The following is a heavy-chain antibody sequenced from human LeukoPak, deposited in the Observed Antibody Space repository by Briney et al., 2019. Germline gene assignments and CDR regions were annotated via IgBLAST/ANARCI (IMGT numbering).Heavy chain of an antibody. CDR2: IYTSGST. CDR1: GGSISSGSYY. J-gene: IGHJ4*02. Sequence: PSETLSLTCTVSGGSISSGSYYWSWIRQPAGKGLEWIGRIYTSGSTNYNPSLKSRVTISVDTSKNQFSLKLSSVTAADTAVYYCARDGMVRGGYFDYWGQGTLVTVSS. D-gene: IGHD3-10*01. V-gene: IGHV4-61*02. CDR3: ARDGMVRGGYFDY.